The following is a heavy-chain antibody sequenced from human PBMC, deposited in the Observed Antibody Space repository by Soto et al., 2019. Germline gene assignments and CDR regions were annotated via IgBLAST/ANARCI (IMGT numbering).Heavy chain of an antibody. D-gene: IGHD2-15*01. J-gene: IGHJ5*02. V-gene: IGHV4-59*01. CDR2: IYYSGST. Sequence: SETLSLTCTVSGGPISSYYWSWIRQPPGKGLEWIGYIYYSGSTNYNPSLKSRVTISVDTSKNQFSLKLSSVTAADTAVYYCARDKVDWFDPWGQGTLVTVSS. CDR3: ARDKVDWFDP. CDR1: GGPISSYY.